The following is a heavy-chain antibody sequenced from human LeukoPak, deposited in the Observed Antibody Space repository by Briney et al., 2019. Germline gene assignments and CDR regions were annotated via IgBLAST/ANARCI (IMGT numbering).Heavy chain of an antibody. CDR1: SGSISSSSYY. CDR3: ARGPRIYCSGGSCYHYYYYMDV. Sequence: SETLSLTCTVSSGSISSSSYYWGWIRQPPGKGLEWIGEINHSGSTNYNPSLKSRVTISVDTSKNQFSLKLSSVTAADTAVYYCARGPRIYCSGGSCYHYYYYMDVWGKGTTVTVSS. J-gene: IGHJ6*03. V-gene: IGHV4-39*07. CDR2: INHSGST. D-gene: IGHD2-15*01.